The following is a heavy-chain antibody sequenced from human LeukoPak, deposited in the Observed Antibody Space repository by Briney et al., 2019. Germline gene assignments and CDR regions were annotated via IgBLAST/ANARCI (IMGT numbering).Heavy chain of an antibody. J-gene: IGHJ4*02. CDR2: INHSGST. Sequence: SETLSLTCAVCGGSFSGYYWSWIRQPPGKGLEWIGEINHSGSTNYNPSLKSRVTISVDTSKNQFSLKLSSVTAADTAVYYCAREDSGVVPAARRKHQTHFDYWGQGTLVTVST. D-gene: IGHD2-2*01. CDR1: GGSFSGYY. CDR3: AREDSGVVPAARRKHQTHFDY. V-gene: IGHV4-34*01.